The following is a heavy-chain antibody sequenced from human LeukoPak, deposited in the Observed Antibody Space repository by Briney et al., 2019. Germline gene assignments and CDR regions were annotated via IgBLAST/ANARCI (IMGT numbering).Heavy chain of an antibody. CDR1: GYTFTGYY. D-gene: IGHD6-13*01. CDR3: ARVIGKAAAGPFDY. Sequence: ASVTVSCKASGYTFTGYYMHWVRQAPGQGLEWMGWINPNSGGTNYAQKFQGRVTMTRDTSISTAYMELSRLRSDDTAVYYCARVIGKAAAGPFDYWGQGTLVTVSS. CDR2: INPNSGGT. J-gene: IGHJ4*02. V-gene: IGHV1-2*02.